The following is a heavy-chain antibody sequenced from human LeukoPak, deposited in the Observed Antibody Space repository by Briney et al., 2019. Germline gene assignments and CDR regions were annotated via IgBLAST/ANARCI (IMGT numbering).Heavy chain of an antibody. CDR1: GFTFRSYG. J-gene: IGHJ4*02. V-gene: IGHV3-30*18. CDR2: ISYDGSNT. D-gene: IGHD2-2*01. CDR3: AKGDVGRSTHSDY. Sequence: PGGSLRLSCAASGFTFRSYGIHWVRQAPGKGLEWVAVISYDGSNTYYADSVKGRFTISRDNSKNTLYLQMNSLRVEDTAVYYCAKGDVGRSTHSDYWGQGALVTVSS.